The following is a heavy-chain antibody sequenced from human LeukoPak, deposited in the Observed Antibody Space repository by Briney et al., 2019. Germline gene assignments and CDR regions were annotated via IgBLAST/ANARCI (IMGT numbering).Heavy chain of an antibody. J-gene: IGHJ4*02. CDR2: INPNSGDT. V-gene: IGHV1-2*02. Sequence: ASVKVSCKASGYKFTDNYLHWVRQAPGQGLEWLAWINPNSGDTKFEQKFQGRLTLTRDTSISTAYLELTGLIFDDTAVYYCARDRLRLGELPHDYWGQGTLVTVSS. CDR1: GYKFTDNY. D-gene: IGHD3-16*01. CDR3: ARDRLRLGELPHDY.